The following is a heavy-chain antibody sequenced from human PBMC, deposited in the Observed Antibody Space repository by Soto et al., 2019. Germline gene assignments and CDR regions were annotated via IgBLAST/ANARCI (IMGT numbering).Heavy chain of an antibody. J-gene: IGHJ1*01. D-gene: IGHD2-2*01. CDR3: ATWPYCTGSSCYPDYFQH. V-gene: IGHV3-23*01. CDR1: GFVFSSYV. CDR2: ISGDGSIK. Sequence: PGGSLRLSCEASGFVFSSYVMSWVRQAPGQGLEWVSAISGDGSIKYYADSVKGRFSISRDNFRSTLYLQMNSLRAEDAAVYFCATWPYCTGSSCYPDYFQHWGQGTQVTVSS.